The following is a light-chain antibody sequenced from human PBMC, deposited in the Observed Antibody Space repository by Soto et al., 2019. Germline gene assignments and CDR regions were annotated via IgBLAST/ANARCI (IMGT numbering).Light chain of an antibody. CDR3: HQYGYSPPNT. Sequence: EIVLTQSPGTLSLSPGERATLSCRASQSVSSNFLAWYQQKPGQTPRLLIYGASSRATGIPDRFSGSGSGTDFTLTITRLEPEDFAVYYCHQYGYSPPNTFGQGTKLEIK. CDR2: GAS. V-gene: IGKV3-20*01. J-gene: IGKJ2*01. CDR1: QSVSSNF.